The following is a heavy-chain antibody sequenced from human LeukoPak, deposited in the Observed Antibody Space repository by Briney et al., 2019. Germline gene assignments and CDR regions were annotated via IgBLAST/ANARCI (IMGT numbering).Heavy chain of an antibody. Sequence: HPGGSLRLSCAASGFIFSSYGMHWVRQAPGKGLEWVAFIRYDGSNKYYADSVKGRFTISRDNYKNTLYLQMNSLRAEDTAVYYCAREKRNGWQQLVGGAFDIWGQGTMVTVSS. CDR2: IRYDGSNK. V-gene: IGHV3-30*02. CDR3: AREKRNGWQQLVGGAFDI. J-gene: IGHJ3*02. D-gene: IGHD6-13*01. CDR1: GFIFSSYG.